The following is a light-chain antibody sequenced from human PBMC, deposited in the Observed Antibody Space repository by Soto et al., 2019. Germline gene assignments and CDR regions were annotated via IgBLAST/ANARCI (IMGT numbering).Light chain of an antibody. CDR1: QGIRNF. CDR3: QKYSSVPV. V-gene: IGKV1-27*01. Sequence: DIQMTPSPTSLSASVGDRVTITCRASQGIRNFVAWYQQKPGKAPKLLIYAASTLQSGVPSRFSGSVSGTDFTLTLTSLQPEDVATYACQKYSSVPVFGPGTKVEIK. CDR2: AAS. J-gene: IGKJ3*01.